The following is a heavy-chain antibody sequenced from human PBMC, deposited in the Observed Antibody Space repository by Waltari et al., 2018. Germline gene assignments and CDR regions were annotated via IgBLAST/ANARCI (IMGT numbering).Heavy chain of an antibody. CDR1: GGSISSYY. CDR2: IYYSGST. J-gene: IGHJ3*02. D-gene: IGHD2-15*01. Sequence: QVQLQESGPGLVKPSETLSLTCTVSGGSISSYYWSWIRQPPGKGLEWIGYIYYSGSTNYNPSLKSRVTISVDTSKNQFSLKLSSVTAADTAVYYCARGPALPSVVVVAATYAFDIWGQGTMVTVSS. CDR3: ARGPALPSVVVVAATYAFDI. V-gene: IGHV4-59*01.